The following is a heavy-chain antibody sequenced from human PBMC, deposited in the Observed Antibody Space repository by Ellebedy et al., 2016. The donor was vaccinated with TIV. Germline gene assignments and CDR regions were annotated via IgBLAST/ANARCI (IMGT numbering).Heavy chain of an antibody. V-gene: IGHV3-30*01. CDR2: ISDDGQSI. J-gene: IGHJ4*02. CDR3: ARDLLRGKHSFDY. CDR1: GFTFSSYA. Sequence: PGGSLRLSCAASGFTFSSYAMHWVRQAPGKGLEWVAVISDDGQSIYYADAVKGRFTISRDNSKTTLFLQMNSLRAEDTAVYYCARDLLRGKHSFDYWGQGTLVTVSS. D-gene: IGHD1-14*01.